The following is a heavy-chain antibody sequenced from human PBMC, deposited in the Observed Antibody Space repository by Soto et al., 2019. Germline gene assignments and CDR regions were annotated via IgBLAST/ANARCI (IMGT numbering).Heavy chain of an antibody. V-gene: IGHV3-30*18. Sequence: GGSLRLSCAASGFTFSSYGMHWVRQAPGKGLEWVAVISYDGSNKYYADSVKGRFTISRDNSKNTLYLQMNSLRAEDTAVYYCAKEKALKYYFDYWGQGTRVTVSS. CDR3: AKEKALKYYFDY. CDR2: ISYDGSNK. CDR1: GFTFSSYG. J-gene: IGHJ4*02.